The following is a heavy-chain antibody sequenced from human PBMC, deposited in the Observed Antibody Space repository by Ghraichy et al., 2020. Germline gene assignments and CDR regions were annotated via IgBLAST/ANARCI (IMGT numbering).Heavy chain of an antibody. CDR3: ARGISELAEARPYYGMDV. V-gene: IGHV4-34*01. Sequence: SETLSLTCAVYGGSFSGYYWSWIRQPPGKGLEWIGEINHSGSTNYNPSLKSRVTISVDMSKNHFSLKVSSVTAADAAVYYCARGISELAEARPYYGMDVWGQGTTVIVSS. J-gene: IGHJ6*02. D-gene: IGHD6-6*01. CDR2: INHSGST. CDR1: GGSFSGYY.